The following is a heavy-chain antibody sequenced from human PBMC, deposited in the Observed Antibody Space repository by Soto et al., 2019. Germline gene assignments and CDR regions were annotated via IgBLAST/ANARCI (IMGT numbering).Heavy chain of an antibody. CDR3: ARLDNWNYFPDY. Sequence: GGSLRLSCAASGFTFSSYAMHWVRQAPGKGLEWVAVISYDGSNKYYADSVKGRFTISRDNSKNTLYLQMNSLRAEDTAVYYCARLDNWNYFPDYWGQGTRVTVSS. V-gene: IGHV3-30-3*01. CDR1: GFTFSSYA. D-gene: IGHD1-1*01. CDR2: ISYDGSNK. J-gene: IGHJ4*02.